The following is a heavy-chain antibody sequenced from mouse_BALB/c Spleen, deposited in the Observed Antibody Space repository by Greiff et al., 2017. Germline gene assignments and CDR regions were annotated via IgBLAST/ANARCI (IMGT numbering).Heavy chain of an antibody. CDR3: ARDGSSFDY. D-gene: IGHD1-1*01. Sequence: VQLQQSGPQLVRPGASVKISCKASGYSFTGYYMHWVKQSHGKSLEWIGRVNPNNGGTSYNQKFKGKAILTVDKSSSTAYMELRSLTSEDSAVYYCARDGSSFDYWGQGTTLTVSS. J-gene: IGHJ2*01. CDR2: VNPNNGGT. CDR1: GYSFTGYY. V-gene: IGHV1-26*01.